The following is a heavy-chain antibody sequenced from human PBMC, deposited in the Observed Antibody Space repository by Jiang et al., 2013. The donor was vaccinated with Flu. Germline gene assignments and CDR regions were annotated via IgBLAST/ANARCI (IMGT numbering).Heavy chain of an antibody. CDR3: ARDIVVVVAATGDSRGNWFDP. CDR2: TYYRSKWYN. D-gene: IGHD2-15*01. V-gene: IGHV6-1*01. J-gene: IGHJ5*02. CDR1: GDSVSSNSAA. Sequence: QTLSLTCAISGDSVSSNSAAWNWIRQSPSRGLEWLGRTYYRSKWYNDYAVSVKSRITINPDTSKNQFSLQLNSVTPEDTAVYYCARDIVVVVAATGDSRGNWFDPWGQGTLVTVSS.